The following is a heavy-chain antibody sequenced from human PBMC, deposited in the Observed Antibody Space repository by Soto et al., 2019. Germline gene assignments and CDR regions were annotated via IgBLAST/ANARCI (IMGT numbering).Heavy chain of an antibody. CDR2: ISGSGGST. CDR3: ARDPPYYDFWSGYFNDAFDI. CDR1: GFTFSSYA. D-gene: IGHD3-3*01. Sequence: PGGSLRLSCAASGFTFSSYAMSWVRQAPGKGLEWVSAISGSGGSTYYADSVKGRFTISRDNSKNTLYLQMNSLRAEDTAVYYCARDPPYYDFWSGYFNDAFDIWGQGTMVTVSS. V-gene: IGHV3-23*01. J-gene: IGHJ3*02.